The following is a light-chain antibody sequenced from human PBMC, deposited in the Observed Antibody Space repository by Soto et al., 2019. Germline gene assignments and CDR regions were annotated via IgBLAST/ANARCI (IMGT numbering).Light chain of an antibody. J-gene: IGKJ4*01. Sequence: VMCQSPATLSISPGEIATLSCRASQSINSKLAWYQQKPGQAPRLLIYGASIRATGIPARFSGSGSGTEFTLTISSLQSEDLAVYYCQEYNHWHPITFGGGTKVDIK. V-gene: IGKV3-15*01. CDR2: GAS. CDR1: QSINSK. CDR3: QEYNHWHPIT.